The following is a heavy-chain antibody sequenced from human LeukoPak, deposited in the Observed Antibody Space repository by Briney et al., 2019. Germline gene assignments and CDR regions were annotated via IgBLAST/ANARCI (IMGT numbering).Heavy chain of an antibody. CDR2: ISYDGSNK. V-gene: IGHV3-30*03. Sequence: GGSLRLSCAASGFTFSSYGMHWVRQAPGKGLEWVAVISYDGSNKYYADSVKGRFTISRDNSKNTLYLQMNSLRAEDTAVYYCARDRGLAYSSGPNPQNWFDPWGQGALVTVSS. CDR1: GFTFSSYG. D-gene: IGHD6-19*01. CDR3: ARDRGLAYSSGPNPQNWFDP. J-gene: IGHJ5*02.